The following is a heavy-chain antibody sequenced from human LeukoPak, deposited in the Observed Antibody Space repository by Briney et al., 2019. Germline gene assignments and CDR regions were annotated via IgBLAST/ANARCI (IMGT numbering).Heavy chain of an antibody. D-gene: IGHD7-27*01. Sequence: SGTLSLTCAVSGGSISSSNWWSWVRQPPGKGLYWIGEIHHNGSTNYNPSLKSRVTISVDKSKNQFSLKLSSVTAADTAVYYCAALGNYYVPDVWGQGTTVTVSS. CDR2: IHHNGST. CDR3: AALGNYYVPDV. V-gene: IGHV4-4*02. J-gene: IGHJ6*02. CDR1: GGSISSSNW.